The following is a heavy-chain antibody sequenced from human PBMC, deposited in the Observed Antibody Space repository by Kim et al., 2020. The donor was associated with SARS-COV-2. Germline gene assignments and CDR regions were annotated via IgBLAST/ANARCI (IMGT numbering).Heavy chain of an antibody. V-gene: IGHV3-33*01. CDR2: IWYDGSNK. J-gene: IGHJ4*02. Sequence: GGSLRLSCAASGFTFSSYGMHWVRQAPGKGLEWVAVIWYDGSNKYYADSVKGRFTISRDNSKNTLYLQMNSLRAEDTAVYYCARGGYSLMVVPLFDYWGQGTLVTVSS. CDR3: ARGGYSLMVVPLFDY. CDR1: GFTFSSYG. D-gene: IGHD2-8*01.